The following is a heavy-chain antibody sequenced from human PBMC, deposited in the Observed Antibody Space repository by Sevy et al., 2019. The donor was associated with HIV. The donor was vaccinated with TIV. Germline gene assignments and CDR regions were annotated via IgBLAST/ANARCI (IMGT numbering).Heavy chain of an antibody. J-gene: IGHJ4*02. D-gene: IGHD2-8*01. Sequence: GGSLRLSCAASGFTFSRYTMTWVRQAPGKGLEWVSTFCFGDGSMNYADSAKGRFTISRDNSKDTLYLQMNNLRAEDTAMYYCVREGCTKPHDFWGPGTLVTVSS. CDR3: VREGCTKPHDF. CDR2: FCFGDGSM. V-gene: IGHV3-23*01. CDR1: GFTFSRYT.